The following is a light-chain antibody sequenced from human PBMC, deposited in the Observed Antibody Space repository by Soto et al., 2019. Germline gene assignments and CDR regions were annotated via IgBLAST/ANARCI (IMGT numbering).Light chain of an antibody. CDR3: QMSYSRSTSA. J-gene: IGKJ3*01. CDR1: QSINKN. CDR2: GAS. V-gene: IGKV1-39*01. Sequence: DMQMTQSPSSLSASVGDRVTITCRASQSINKNLNWFQQKPGKAPKLLIYGASNLPSGVPSRFSGSGSGTDFTLTISSLQPEDFATYFCQMSYSRSTSAFGPGTKVDIK.